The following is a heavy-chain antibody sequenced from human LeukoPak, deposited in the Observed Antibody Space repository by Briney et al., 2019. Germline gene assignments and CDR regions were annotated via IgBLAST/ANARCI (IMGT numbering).Heavy chain of an antibody. V-gene: IGHV3-7*01. CDR3: ARDTLGEGEDANYAVYYFDY. CDR2: IKQDGNEK. Sequence: GGSLRLSCAASGFRFNTYWMSWVRQAPGKGLEWVANIKQDGNEKYYADSVKGRFTISRDNGKNSLDLQMNSLRADDTAVYYCARDTLGEGEDANYAVYYFDYWGQGAVVTVSS. J-gene: IGHJ4*02. D-gene: IGHD4/OR15-4a*01. CDR1: GFRFNTYW.